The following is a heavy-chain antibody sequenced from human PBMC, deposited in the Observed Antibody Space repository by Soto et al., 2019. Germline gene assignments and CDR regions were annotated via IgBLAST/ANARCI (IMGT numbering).Heavy chain of an antibody. Sequence: QITLKESGPTLVKPTQTLTLTCTFSGFSLSTSGVGVGWIRQPPGKALEWLALIYWDDDKRYSPSLKSRLTIPKDTSKNPVVLTTTNMDPVDTATYSCAVDPTYYYGMDVWGQGTTVTVSS. CDR3: AVDPTYYYGMDV. CDR1: GFSLSTSGVG. J-gene: IGHJ6*02. V-gene: IGHV2-5*02. CDR2: IYWDDDK. D-gene: IGHD2-15*01.